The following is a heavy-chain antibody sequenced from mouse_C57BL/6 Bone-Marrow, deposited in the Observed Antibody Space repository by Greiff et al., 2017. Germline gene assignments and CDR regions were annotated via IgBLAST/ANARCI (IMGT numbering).Heavy chain of an antibody. D-gene: IGHD1-1*01. CDR1: GFTFNTYA. V-gene: IGHV10-3*01. CDR3: VRDRGYYGSSGYFDV. Sequence: EVKLVESGGGLVQPKGSLKLSCAASGFTFNTYAMHWVRQAPGKGLEWVARIRSKSSNYASYYADSVKDRFTISRDDSQSMLYLQMNNLKTEDTAMYYCVRDRGYYGSSGYFDVWGTGTTVTVSS. J-gene: IGHJ1*03. CDR2: IRSKSSNYAS.